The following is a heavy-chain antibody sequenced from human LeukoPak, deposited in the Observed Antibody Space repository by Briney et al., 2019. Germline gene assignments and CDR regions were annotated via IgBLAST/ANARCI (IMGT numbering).Heavy chain of an antibody. CDR2: IIPIFGTA. V-gene: IGHV1-69*05. Sequence: SVKVSCKASGGTFSSYAISWVRQAPGQGLEWMGGIIPIFGTANYAQKFQGRVTITTDESTSTAYMELSSLRSEDTALYYWARNSSGYDFRGVYYYFYLDVWGKGTTVTVSS. CDR1: GGTFSSYA. J-gene: IGHJ6*03. D-gene: IGHD5-12*01. CDR3: ARNSSGYDFRGVYYYFYLDV.